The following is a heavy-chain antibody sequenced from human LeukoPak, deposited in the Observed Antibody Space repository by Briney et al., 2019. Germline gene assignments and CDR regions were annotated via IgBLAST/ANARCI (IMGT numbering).Heavy chain of an antibody. CDR2: ISYDGSNK. V-gene: IGHV3-30-3*01. J-gene: IGHJ4*02. D-gene: IGHD3-22*01. CDR3: ASSPYYYDSSGYYGAPSFDY. Sequence: PGRSLRLSCAASGFTFSSYAMHWVRQAPGKGLECGAVISYDGSNKYYADSVKGRFTISRDNSKNTLYLQMNSLRAEDTAVYYCASSPYYYDSSGYYGAPSFDYWGQGTLVAVSS. CDR1: GFTFSSYA.